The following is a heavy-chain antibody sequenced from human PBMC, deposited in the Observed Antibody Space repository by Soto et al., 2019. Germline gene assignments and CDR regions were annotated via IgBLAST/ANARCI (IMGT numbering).Heavy chain of an antibody. J-gene: IGHJ3*02. V-gene: IGHV3-23*01. D-gene: IGHD6-19*01. CDR2: ISGSGGST. CDR3: AKDTDRLFRYSSGWYLKGGAFDI. CDR1: GFTFSSYA. Sequence: HPGGSLRLSCAASGFTFSSYAMSWVRQAPGKGLEWVSAISGSGGSTYYADSVKGRFTISRDNSKNTLYLQMNSLRAEDTAVYYCAKDTDRLFRYSSGWYLKGGAFDIWGQGTMVTVSS.